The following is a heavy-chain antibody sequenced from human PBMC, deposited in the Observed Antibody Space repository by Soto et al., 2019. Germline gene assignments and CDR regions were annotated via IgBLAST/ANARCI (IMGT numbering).Heavy chain of an antibody. D-gene: IGHD2-2*01. V-gene: IGHV1-69*01. CDR1: GGTFSSYA. CDR2: IIPIFGTA. Sequence: QVQLVQSGAEVKKPGSSVKVSCKASGGTFSSYAISWVRQAPGQGLEWMGGIIPIFGTANYAKKFQGRVTITADESTSTAYMELSSLRSEDTAVYYCARPSVVPADLFYYYFGMDVWGQGTTVTVSS. CDR3: ARPSVVPADLFYYYFGMDV. J-gene: IGHJ6*02.